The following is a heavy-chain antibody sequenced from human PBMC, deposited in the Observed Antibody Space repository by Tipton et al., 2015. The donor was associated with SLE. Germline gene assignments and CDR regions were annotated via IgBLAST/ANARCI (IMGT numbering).Heavy chain of an antibody. J-gene: IGHJ4*02. CDR1: GFTLRSYD. Sequence: QLVQSGGGVVQPGRSLRLSCATSGFTLRSYDMHWVRQAPGKGLEWVALIWFDGSKKYFADSVKGRFTISRDTSTNTLYLQMNSLRAEDTAVYYCAKSPVGYGDGGDYWGQGTLVTVSS. CDR2: IWFDGSKK. V-gene: IGHV3-33*06. CDR3: AKSPVGYGDGGDY. D-gene: IGHD4-17*01.